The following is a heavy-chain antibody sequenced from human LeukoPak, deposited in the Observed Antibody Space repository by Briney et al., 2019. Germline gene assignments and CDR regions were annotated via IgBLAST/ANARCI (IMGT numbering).Heavy chain of an antibody. Sequence: GGSLRLSCAASGFSFSSYLMHWVRQTPGKGLEWAAVIWFDGNNKFNTDAAKGRFTISRDNSRKMLDLQMDSLGPEDTAVYYCAKGGGPKLKDAFDIWGQGTVVTVSA. J-gene: IGHJ3*02. CDR1: GFSFSSYL. CDR2: IWFDGNNK. CDR3: AKGGGPKLKDAFDI. V-gene: IGHV3-33*06. D-gene: IGHD1-1*01.